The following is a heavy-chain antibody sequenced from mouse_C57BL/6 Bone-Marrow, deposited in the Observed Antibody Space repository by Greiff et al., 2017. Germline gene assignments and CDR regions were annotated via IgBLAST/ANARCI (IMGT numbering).Heavy chain of an antibody. CDR2: INPSSGYT. D-gene: IGHD1-1*01. J-gene: IGHJ3*01. Sequence: VQLQQSGAELAKPGASVKLSCKASGYTFTSYWMHWVKQRPGQGLEWIGYINPSSGYTKYNQKFKDKATLTADKSSSTAYMQLSSLTYEDSAVYYCARYYYGSSYVKAYWGQGTLVTVSA. CDR3: ARYYYGSSYVKAY. CDR1: GYTFTSYW. V-gene: IGHV1-7*01.